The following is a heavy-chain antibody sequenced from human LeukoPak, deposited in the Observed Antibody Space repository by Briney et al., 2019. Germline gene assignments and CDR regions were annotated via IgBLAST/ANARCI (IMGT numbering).Heavy chain of an antibody. V-gene: IGHV3-74*03. J-gene: IGHJ4*02. D-gene: IGHD6-13*01. Sequence: PGGSLRLSCAASGFTFSSHWMHWVRQVPGKGLVWVSRINNDGSDTTYADSVKGRFTISRDNAKNTLYLQMNSLRAEDTAVYYCAKDVGWQQLVFDYWGQGTLVTVSS. CDR3: AKDVGWQQLVFDY. CDR2: INNDGSDT. CDR1: GFTFSSHW.